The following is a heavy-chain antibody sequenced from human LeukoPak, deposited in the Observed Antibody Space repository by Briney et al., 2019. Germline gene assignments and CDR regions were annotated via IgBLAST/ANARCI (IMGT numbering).Heavy chain of an antibody. CDR2: INPSGGST. CDR3: ARAFRGTGYSPPAV. CDR1: GYTFTGYY. V-gene: IGHV1-46*01. Sequence: ASVKVSCKASGYTFTGYYMHWVRQAPGQGLEWRGIINPSGGSTSYAQKFQGRATMTRDTSTSTVYMELSSLRSEDTAVYYCARAFRGTGYSPPAVWGQGTMVTVSS. J-gene: IGHJ3*01. D-gene: IGHD5-18*01.